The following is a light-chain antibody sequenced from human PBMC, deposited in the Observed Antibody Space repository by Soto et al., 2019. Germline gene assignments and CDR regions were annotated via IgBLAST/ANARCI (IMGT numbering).Light chain of an antibody. V-gene: IGKV3-20*01. CDR1: QSVSSSY. J-gene: IGKJ2*01. CDR3: QQYGSSLGT. Sequence: EIVLTQSPGTLSLSPGERATLSCRASQSVSSSYLAWYQQKPGQAPRLLIYGASSRATDIPDRFSGSGSGTDFTLTISRLEPEEFAVYYCQQYGSSLGTFGQGTKLEIK. CDR2: GAS.